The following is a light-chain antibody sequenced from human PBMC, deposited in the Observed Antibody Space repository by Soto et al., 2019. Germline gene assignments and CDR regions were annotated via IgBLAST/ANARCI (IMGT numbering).Light chain of an antibody. V-gene: IGLV2-14*01. CDR2: EVS. CDR3: SSYTSSSTLYV. Sequence: QSALTQPASVSGSPGQSITISCTGTSSDVGGYNYVSWYQQHPGKAHKLMIYEVSNRPSGVSNRFSGSKSGNTASLTISGLPAEDEADYYCSSYTSSSTLYVFGTGTKGTVL. CDR1: SSDVGGYNY. J-gene: IGLJ1*01.